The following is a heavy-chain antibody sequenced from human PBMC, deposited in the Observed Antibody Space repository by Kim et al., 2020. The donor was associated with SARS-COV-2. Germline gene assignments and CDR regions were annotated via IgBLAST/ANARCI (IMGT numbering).Heavy chain of an antibody. Sequence: GGSLRLSCAASGFTFSSYAMHWVRQAPGKGLEWVAVISYDGSNKYYADSVKGRFTISRDNSKNTLYLQMNSLRAEDTAVYYCARDGVGSNVVAAFDIWG. CDR1: GFTFSSYA. V-gene: IGHV3-30*04. CDR2: ISYDGSNK. J-gene: IGHJ3*02. CDR3: ARDGVGSNVVAAFDI. D-gene: IGHD3-10*01.